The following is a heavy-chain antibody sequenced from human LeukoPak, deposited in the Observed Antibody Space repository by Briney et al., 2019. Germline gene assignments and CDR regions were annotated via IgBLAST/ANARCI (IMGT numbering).Heavy chain of an antibody. D-gene: IGHD2-15*01. V-gene: IGHV3-53*01. CDR2: IYSGGST. Sequence: GGSLRLSCAASGFTVSSSYMSWVRQAPGKGLERVSVIYSGGSTYYADSAKGRCTITTDNSMNTLYLQMNSLRAEDRAWYYWANIGCRGGSCYPKWFHPGSQATLLSVSS. CDR1: GFTVSSSY. J-gene: IGHJ5*02. CDR3: ANIGCRGGSCYPKWFHP.